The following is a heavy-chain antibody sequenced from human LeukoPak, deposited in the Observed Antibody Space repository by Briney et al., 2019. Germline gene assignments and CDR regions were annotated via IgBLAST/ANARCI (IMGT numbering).Heavy chain of an antibody. V-gene: IGHV1-2*02. CDR3: ASEAILVEPGPGFDY. Sequence: RRASVKVSCKASGYTFTGYYMHWVRQAPGQGLEWMGWINPNSGGTNYAQKFQGRVTMTRDTSISTAYMELSRLRSDDTAVYYCASEAILVEPGPGFDYWGQGTLVTVSS. CDR1: GYTFTGYY. D-gene: IGHD2-15*01. CDR2: INPNSGGT. J-gene: IGHJ4*02.